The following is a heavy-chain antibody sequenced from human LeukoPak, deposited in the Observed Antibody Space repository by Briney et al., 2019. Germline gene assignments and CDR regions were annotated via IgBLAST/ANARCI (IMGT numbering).Heavy chain of an antibody. J-gene: IGHJ4*02. D-gene: IGHD2-2*03. V-gene: IGHV3-30*02. CDR1: GFTFSSYG. CDR2: IRYDGSNK. CDR3: AKDGYCSSTSCRYFDY. Sequence: GGSLRLSCAASGFTFSSYGMHWVRQAPGKGLEWVAFIRYDGSNKYYADSVKGRFTISRDNSKNTLYLQMNSLRAEDTAVYYCAKDGYCSSTSCRYFDYWGQGTLVTVSS.